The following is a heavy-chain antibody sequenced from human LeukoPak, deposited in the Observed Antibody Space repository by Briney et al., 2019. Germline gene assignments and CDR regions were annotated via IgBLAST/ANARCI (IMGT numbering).Heavy chain of an antibody. CDR1: GYSFTTCW. J-gene: IGHJ4*02. CDR2: IYPGDSDI. D-gene: IGHD6-19*01. V-gene: IGHV5-51*01. CDR3: ARREAVAGTKDFLDY. Sequence: GESLKISCKGSGYSFTTCWIGWVRQMPGKGLEWMGIIYPGDSDIRYSPSFQGQVTISADKSISTAYLQWSSLRASDTAMYYCARREAVAGTKDFLDYWGQGTLVTVSS.